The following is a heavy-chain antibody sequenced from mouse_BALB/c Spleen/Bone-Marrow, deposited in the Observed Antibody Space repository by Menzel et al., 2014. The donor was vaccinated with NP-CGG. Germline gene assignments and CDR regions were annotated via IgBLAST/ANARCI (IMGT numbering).Heavy chain of an antibody. CDR3: ARTAYFDY. V-gene: IGHV1-63*02. CDR2: FYPGGGYT. CDR1: GYTFTNYW. J-gene: IGHJ2*01. Sequence: SGADLVRPGTSVKISCKASGYTFTNYWLGWIKQRPGHGLEWIGDFYPGGGYTNYNEEFKGKATLTADASSSTAYMQLSSLTSEDSAVYFCARTAYFDYWGQGTTLTVSS.